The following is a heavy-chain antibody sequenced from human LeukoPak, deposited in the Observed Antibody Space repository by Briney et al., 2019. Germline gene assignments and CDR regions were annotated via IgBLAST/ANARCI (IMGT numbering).Heavy chain of an antibody. CDR3: ARARGSYSFDY. CDR1: GFTFSSYS. V-gene: IGHV3-21*04. CDR2: ISSSATYI. D-gene: IGHD1-26*01. J-gene: IGHJ4*02. Sequence: GGSLRLSCAASGFTFSSYSMNWVRQAPGKGLEWVSSISSSATYIYYADSLKGRFTISRDNAKNSLYLQMNSLGAEDTAVYYCARARGSYSFDYWGQGTLVTVSS.